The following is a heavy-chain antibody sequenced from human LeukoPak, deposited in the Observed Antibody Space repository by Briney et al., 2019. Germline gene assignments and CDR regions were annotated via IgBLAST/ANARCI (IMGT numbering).Heavy chain of an antibody. CDR1: GGTFSSYT. CDR2: IIPILGIA. Sequence: SVKASCKASGGTFSSYTISGVRQAPGQGLEWMGRIIPILGIANYAQKFQGRVTITADKSTSTAYMELSSLRSEDTAVYYCASESIVGATVDYWGQGTLVTVSS. J-gene: IGHJ4*02. V-gene: IGHV1-69*02. CDR3: ASESIVGATVDY. D-gene: IGHD1-26*01.